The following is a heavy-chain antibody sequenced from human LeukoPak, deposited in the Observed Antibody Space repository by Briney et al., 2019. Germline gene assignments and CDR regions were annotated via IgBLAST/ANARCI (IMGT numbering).Heavy chain of an antibody. CDR1: GFTFSSYS. CDR2: ISSSSSYT. Sequence: PGGSLRLSCAASGFTFSSYSMNWVRQAPGKGLEWVSSISSSSSYTYYADSVKGRFTISRDNAKNSLYLQMNSLRAEDTAVYYCARDLATYYYDSSGYYDYWGQGTLVTVSS. CDR3: ARDLATYYYDSSGYYDY. J-gene: IGHJ4*02. V-gene: IGHV3-21*01. D-gene: IGHD3-22*01.